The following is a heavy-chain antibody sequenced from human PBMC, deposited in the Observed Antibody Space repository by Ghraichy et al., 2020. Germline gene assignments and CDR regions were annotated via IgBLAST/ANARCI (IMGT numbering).Heavy chain of an antibody. J-gene: IGHJ6*02. Sequence: ETLSLTCAASGFTFSSYWMHWVRQAPGKGLVWVSRINSDGSSRSYADSVKGRFTISTDNAKSTLYLQMNSLRAEDTAVYYCASVGGGVYGATHYYYYYGMDVWGQGTTVTVSS. CDR3: ASVGGGVYGATHYYYYYGMDV. V-gene: IGHV3-74*01. CDR1: GFTFSSYW. D-gene: IGHD4-17*01. CDR2: INSDGSSR.